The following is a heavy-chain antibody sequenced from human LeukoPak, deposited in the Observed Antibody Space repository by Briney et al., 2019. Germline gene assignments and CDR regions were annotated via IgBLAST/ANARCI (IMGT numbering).Heavy chain of an antibody. J-gene: IGHJ4*01. CDR3: ARDRGAYCGGDCYLGFDY. CDR1: GFTFSSYT. V-gene: IGHV3-21*01. D-gene: IGHD2-21*02. Sequence: GGSLRLSCATSGFTFSSYTMNWVRQAPGKGLEWVSSIAGGSGYISYADSVKGRFTISRDNAKKSLYLQMTSLTAEDTAVYYCARDRGAYCGGDCYLGFDYWGRGTLVTVSS. CDR2: IAGGSGYI.